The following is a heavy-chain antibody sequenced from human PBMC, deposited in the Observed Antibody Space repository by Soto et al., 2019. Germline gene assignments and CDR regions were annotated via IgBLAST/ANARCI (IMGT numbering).Heavy chain of an antibody. V-gene: IGHV3-21*01. CDR1: GFTFSSYS. CDR2: ISSSSSYI. D-gene: IGHD3-16*01. Sequence: EVQLVESGGGLVKPGGSLRLSCAASGFTFSSYSMNWVRQAPGKGLEWVSSISSSSSYIYYADSVKGRFTISRDNAKNSLYLQMNSLRAEDTAVYYCARDGGDGXNSYGNIPPNFDYWGQGTLVTVSS. J-gene: IGHJ4*02. CDR3: ARDGGDGXNSYGNIPPNFDY.